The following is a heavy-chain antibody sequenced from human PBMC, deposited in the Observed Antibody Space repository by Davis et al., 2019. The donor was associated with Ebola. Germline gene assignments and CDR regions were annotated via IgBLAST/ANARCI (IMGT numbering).Heavy chain of an antibody. Sequence: GGSLRLSCAASGFTLSGYSMNWVRQAPGKGLEWVSYISSSSRTTYYADSVKGRFTISRDNAKNSLYLQMSSLRAEDTAVYYCATANRAISGYWGQGTLVTVSS. CDR2: ISSSSRTT. V-gene: IGHV3-48*04. CDR3: ATANRAISGY. D-gene: IGHD2-2*02. CDR1: GFTLSGYS. J-gene: IGHJ4*02.